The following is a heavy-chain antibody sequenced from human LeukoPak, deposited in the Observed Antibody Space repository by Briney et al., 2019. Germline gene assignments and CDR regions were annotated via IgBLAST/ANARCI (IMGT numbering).Heavy chain of an antibody. CDR1: GYSFTSYW. V-gene: IGHV5-51*01. CDR2: IYPGDSDT. D-gene: IGHD3-10*01. Sequence: ESLKISCRGSGYSFTSYWIGWVRQMPGKGLGVMGSIYPGDSDTRYSPSFKGQVTISADKSISTAYLQWSSLKASDTPMYYCARQLTYYCGSPYGMDVWGQGTTVTVSS. CDR3: ARQLTYYCGSPYGMDV. J-gene: IGHJ6*02.